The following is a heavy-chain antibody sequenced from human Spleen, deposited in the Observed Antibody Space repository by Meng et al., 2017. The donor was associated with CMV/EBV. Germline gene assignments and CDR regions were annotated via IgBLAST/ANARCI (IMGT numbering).Heavy chain of an antibody. D-gene: IGHD3-3*01. CDR1: GYTFTGYY. V-gene: IGHV1-2*06. Sequence: ASVKVSCKASGYTFTGYYIHWVRQAPGQGLEWMGRINPNTGVTNYAQKLQGRVTMTTDTSTSTAYMELRSLRSDDTAVYYCAREGYDFWSGYYPTYYYYYGMDVWGQGTTVTVSS. CDR3: AREGYDFWSGYYPTYYYYYGMDV. J-gene: IGHJ6*02. CDR2: INPNTGVT.